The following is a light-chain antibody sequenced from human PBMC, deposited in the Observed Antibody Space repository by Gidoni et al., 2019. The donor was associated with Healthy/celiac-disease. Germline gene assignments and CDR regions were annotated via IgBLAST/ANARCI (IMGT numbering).Light chain of an antibody. V-gene: IGKV1-27*01. Sequence: DIQLTQSPSSLSASVGDRVTNTCRVSQGISSYLNWYRQKPGKVPKLLIYSASNLQSGVPSRFSGSGSGTDFTLTISSLQPEDVATYYCQRTYNAPRGTFGQGTKLEIK. CDR1: QGISSY. CDR2: SAS. J-gene: IGKJ2*02. CDR3: QRTYNAPRGT.